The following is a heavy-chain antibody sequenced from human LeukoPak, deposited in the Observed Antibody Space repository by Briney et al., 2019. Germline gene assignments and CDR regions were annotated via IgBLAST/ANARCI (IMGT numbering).Heavy chain of an antibody. CDR1: GGTISSYY. D-gene: IGHD7-27*01. CDR3: ARWGHQRGPNAFDI. V-gene: IGHV4-59*01. CDR2: IHYSGST. Sequence: SETLSLTCTVSGGTISSYYWNWIRQPPGKGLEWIGYIHYSGSTNYNPSLKSRVTISVDTSKNQFSLKLSSVTAADTAVYYCARWGHQRGPNAFDIWGQGTMVTVSS. J-gene: IGHJ3*02.